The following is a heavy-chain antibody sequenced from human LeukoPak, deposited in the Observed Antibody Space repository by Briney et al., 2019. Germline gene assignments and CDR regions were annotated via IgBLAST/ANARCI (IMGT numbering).Heavy chain of an antibody. D-gene: IGHD6-13*01. CDR1: GGSFSGYY. Sequence: SETLSLTCAVYGGSFSGYYWSWIRQPPGKGLEWIGEINHSGSTNYNPSLKSRVTISVDTSKNQFSLKLSSVTATDTAVYYCARRHRSSWRKVGRDNWFDPWGQGTLVTVSS. CDR3: ARRHRSSWRKVGRDNWFDP. V-gene: IGHV4-34*01. J-gene: IGHJ5*02. CDR2: INHSGST.